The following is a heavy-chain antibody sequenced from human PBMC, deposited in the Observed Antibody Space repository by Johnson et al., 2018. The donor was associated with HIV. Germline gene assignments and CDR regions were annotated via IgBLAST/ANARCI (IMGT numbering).Heavy chain of an antibody. CDR3: YCTEHFGAGSESKGTFDA. V-gene: IGHV3-33*03. CDR2: IWYAGINK. J-gene: IGHJ3*01. Sequence: QVQLVESGGGVVQPGRSLRLSCAASGFTFSRSGMHWVRQAPAQGLESVPAIWYAGINKYYAHSVKGRFTIPRDNSKNTLYLQMTSLRQDDTAVYSCYCTEHFGAGSESKGTFDAWGQGTMVTVSS. D-gene: IGHD3-10*01. CDR1: GFTFSRSG.